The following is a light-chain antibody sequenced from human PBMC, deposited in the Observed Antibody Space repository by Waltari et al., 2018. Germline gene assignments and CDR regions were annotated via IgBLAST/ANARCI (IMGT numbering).Light chain of an antibody. CDR1: NIAGES. CDR3: QVWDTISDHVL. CDR2: YDS. Sequence: SYVLTQPPSVSVAPGKTARIPCAGDNIAGESVHWYQQKPGQAPVVVINYDSGRPSGIPEGISGSKSGNTATLTIGRVEAGDEADYYCQVWDTISDHVLFGGGTKLTVL. J-gene: IGLJ2*01. V-gene: IGLV3-21*04.